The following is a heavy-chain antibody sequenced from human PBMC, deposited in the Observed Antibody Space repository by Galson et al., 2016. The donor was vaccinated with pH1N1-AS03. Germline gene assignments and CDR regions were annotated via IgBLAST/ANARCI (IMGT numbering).Heavy chain of an antibody. CDR2: IYSGGST. CDR1: GFTVSSKY. Sequence: SLRLSCAASGFTVSSKYMSWVRQAPEKGLEWVSSIYSGGSTYYADSVKGRFTISRDDSKATLFLQMSSLRPEDTAVYYCAYDSRGYDTLDIWGQGTLVTVSS. D-gene: IGHD3-22*01. CDR3: AYDSRGYDTLDI. V-gene: IGHV3-66*02. J-gene: IGHJ3*02.